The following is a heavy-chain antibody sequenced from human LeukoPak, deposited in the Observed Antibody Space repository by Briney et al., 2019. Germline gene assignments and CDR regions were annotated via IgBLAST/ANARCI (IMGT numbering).Heavy chain of an antibody. CDR3: ARDRWGADYGHLPED. V-gene: IGHV1-46*01. D-gene: IGHD4-17*01. J-gene: IGHJ4*02. CDR2: INPSGGST. CDR1: GYTFTSYY. Sequence: ASVKVSCKASGYTFTSYYMHWVRQAPGQRLEWMGIINPSGGSTSYAQKFQGRVTITRDTSTSTVYMELSSLRSEDTAVYYCARDRWGADYGHLPEDWGQGTLVTVSS.